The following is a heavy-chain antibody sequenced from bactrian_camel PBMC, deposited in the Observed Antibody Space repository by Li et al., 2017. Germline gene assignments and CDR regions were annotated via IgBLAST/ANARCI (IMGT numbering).Heavy chain of an antibody. Sequence: HVQLVESGGGSVQAGGSLRLSCTASGYTNSITYMAWLRQAPGKEREGVASIYTGGGSTFYADSVKGRFTISQDITKNTVYLQMNSLRPEDSGMYYCAADVAYGSSWAAFCNGVHPALYQYTGQGTQVTVS. D-gene: IGHD6*01. CDR1: GYTNSITY. J-gene: IGHJ4*01. V-gene: IGHV3S54*01. CDR2: IYTGGGST.